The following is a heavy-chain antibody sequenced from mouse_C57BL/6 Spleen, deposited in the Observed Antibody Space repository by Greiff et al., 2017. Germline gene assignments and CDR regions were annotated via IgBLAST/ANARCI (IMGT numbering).Heavy chain of an antibody. CDR3: ARNRYYYGSSSYFDV. CDR1: GFSLTSYG. V-gene: IGHV2-2*01. CDR2: IWSGGST. Sequence: QVQLKESGPGLVQPSQSLSITCTVSGFSLTSYGVHWVRQSPGKGLEWLGVIWSGGSTDYNAAFISRLSISKDNSKSQVFFKMNSLQADDTAIYYCARNRYYYGSSSYFDVWGTGTTVTVSS. D-gene: IGHD1-1*01. J-gene: IGHJ1*03.